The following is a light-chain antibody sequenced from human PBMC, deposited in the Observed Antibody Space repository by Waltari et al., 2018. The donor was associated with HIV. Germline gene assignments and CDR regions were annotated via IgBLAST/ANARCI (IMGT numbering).Light chain of an antibody. CDR3: HVWDGSDYVSGV. V-gene: IGLV3-21*04. CDR1: NIGTKS. Sequence: SYVLTQPPSVSVAPGETATITCGGNNIGTKSVHWYQQRPGQAPVLVLYYNSDRPSGIPERFSGSNSGNTATLTISRAEAGDEADYYCHVWDGSDYVSGVFGGGTKVTVL. CDR2: YNS. J-gene: IGLJ3*02.